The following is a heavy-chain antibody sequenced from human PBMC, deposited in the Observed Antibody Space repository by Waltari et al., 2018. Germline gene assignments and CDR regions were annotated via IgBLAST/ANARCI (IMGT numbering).Heavy chain of an antibody. J-gene: IGHJ4*02. CDR3: ARNGRGTIVGVVYYYFDY. V-gene: IGHV1-69*14. CDR1: GGTFSSYA. Sequence: QVQLVQSGAEVKKPGSSVKVSCKASGGTFSSYAISWVRQAPGQGLEWMGRIIPIFGTANYAQKFQGRVTITADKSTSTAYMELSSLRSEDTAVYYCARNGRGTIVGVVYYYFDYWGQGTLVTVSS. CDR2: IIPIFGTA. D-gene: IGHD3-3*01.